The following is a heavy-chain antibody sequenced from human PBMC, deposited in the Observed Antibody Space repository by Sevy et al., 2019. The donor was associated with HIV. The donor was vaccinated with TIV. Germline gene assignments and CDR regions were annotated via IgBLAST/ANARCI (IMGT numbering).Heavy chain of an antibody. V-gene: IGHV3-30*02. CDR3: AGSTGQIAARAGSIDY. D-gene: IGHD6-6*01. CDR2: IRYDGSNK. J-gene: IGHJ4*02. CDR1: EFTFSSYG. Sequence: GGSLRLSCAASEFTFSSYGMHWVRQAPGKGLEWVAFIRYDGSNKYYADSVKGRFTISRDNSKNTLYLQMNSLRAEDTAVYYCAGSTGQIAARAGSIDYWGQGTLVTVSS.